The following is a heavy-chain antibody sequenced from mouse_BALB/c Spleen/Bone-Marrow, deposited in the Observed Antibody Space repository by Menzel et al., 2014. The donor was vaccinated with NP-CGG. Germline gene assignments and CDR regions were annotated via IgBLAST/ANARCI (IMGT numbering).Heavy chain of an antibody. CDR2: ISCYNGAT. Sequence: LVKTGASVKISCKASGYSFTGYYMHWVKQSHAKSHEWIGYISCYNGATSYNQKFKGKATFTVDTSSSTAYMQFNSLTSEDSAVYYCARGDGYYVDFDYWGQGTTLTVSS. V-gene: IGHV1S34*01. CDR1: GYSFTGYY. J-gene: IGHJ2*01. D-gene: IGHD2-3*01. CDR3: ARGDGYYVDFDY.